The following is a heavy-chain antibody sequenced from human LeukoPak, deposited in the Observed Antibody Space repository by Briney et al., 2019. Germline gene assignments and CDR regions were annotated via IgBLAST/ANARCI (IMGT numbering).Heavy chain of an antibody. Sequence: GESLRLSCAASGVTFTRYWMTWPRQAPGRGLEWVANIKQDGSEKYYVDSVKGRFTISRDNAKNSLYLQMNSLRAEETAVYYCARASTIDYWGPGTLGTVSS. V-gene: IGHV3-7*01. CDR1: GVTFTRYW. J-gene: IGHJ4*02. CDR3: ARASTIDY. CDR2: IKQDGSEK. D-gene: IGHD2-2*01.